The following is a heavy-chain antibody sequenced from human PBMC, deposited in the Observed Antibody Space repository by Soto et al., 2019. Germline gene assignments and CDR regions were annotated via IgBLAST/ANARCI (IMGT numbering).Heavy chain of an antibody. CDR1: GFTVSAYT. CDR3: ARWEQPLFDY. CDR2: ISSDGNHK. V-gene: IGHV3-30-3*01. D-gene: IGHD1-26*01. J-gene: IGHJ4*02. Sequence: QVQLVESGGGVVQPGRSLRLSCAASGFTVSAYTMHWVRQAPGKGLEWVAVISSDGNHKYYTDSVKGRFTISRDTSTNTLYRQTNSLRAEDTAVYYCARWEQPLFDYWAQGTLVTLSS.